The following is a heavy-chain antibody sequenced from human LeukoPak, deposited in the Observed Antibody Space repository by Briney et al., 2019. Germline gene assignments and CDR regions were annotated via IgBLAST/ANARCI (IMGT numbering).Heavy chain of an antibody. CDR3: ARDSVGAGSYYYDSGTNSDAFDI. CDR1: GYTFTSYG. D-gene: IGHD3-22*01. J-gene: IGHJ3*02. V-gene: IGHV1-18*01. Sequence: GASVKVSCKASGYTFTSYGISWVRQAPGQGLEWMGWISAYNGNTNYAQKLQGRVTMTTDTSTSTAYMELRSLRSDDTAVYYCARDSVGAGSYYYDSGTNSDAFDIWGQGTMVTVSS. CDR2: ISAYNGNT.